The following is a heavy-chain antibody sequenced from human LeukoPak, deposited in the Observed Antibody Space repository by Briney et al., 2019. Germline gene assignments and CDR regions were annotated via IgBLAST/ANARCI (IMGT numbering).Heavy chain of an antibody. CDR1: GGSISSGGYY. CDR3: ARGCSGGSCYPADPFDY. V-gene: IGHV4-31*03. D-gene: IGHD2-15*01. CDR2: IYYSGST. Sequence: SQTLSLTCTVSGGSISSGGYYWSWIRQHPGKGLEWIGYIYYSGSTYYNPSLKSRVTISVDTSKNQFSLKLSSVTAADTAVYYCARGCSGGSCYPADPFDYWGQGTLVTVSS. J-gene: IGHJ4*02.